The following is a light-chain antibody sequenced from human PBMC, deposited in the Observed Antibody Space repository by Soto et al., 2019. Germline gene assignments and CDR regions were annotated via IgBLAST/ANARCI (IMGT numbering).Light chain of an antibody. CDR2: DVS. Sequence: QSALTQPASVSGSPGQSITISCTGTSSDVGGYNYVSWYQQHPGKAPKLMIFDVSDRPTGVSNRFSASKSGNTASLTISGLRTEDEADYYCSSYAGSSTVLFGGGTKVTVL. CDR3: SSYAGSSTVL. V-gene: IGLV2-14*01. J-gene: IGLJ2*01. CDR1: SSDVGGYNY.